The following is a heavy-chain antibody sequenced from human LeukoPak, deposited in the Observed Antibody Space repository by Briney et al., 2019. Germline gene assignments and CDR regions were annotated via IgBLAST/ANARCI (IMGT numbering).Heavy chain of an antibody. CDR1: GGSFSGYY. J-gene: IGHJ5*02. Sequence: SETLSPTCAVYGGSFSGYYWSWIRQPPGKGLEWIGEINHSGSTNYNPSLKSRVTISVDTSKNQFSLKLSSVTAADTAVYYCARATKSRASKNYDFWSGYYFWFDPWGQGTLVTVSS. CDR2: INHSGST. D-gene: IGHD3-3*01. CDR3: ARATKSRASKNYDFWSGYYFWFDP. V-gene: IGHV4-34*01.